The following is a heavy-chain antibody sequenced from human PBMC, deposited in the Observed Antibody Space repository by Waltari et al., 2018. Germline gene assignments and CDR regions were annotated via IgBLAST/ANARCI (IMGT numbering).Heavy chain of an antibody. D-gene: IGHD4-4*01. J-gene: IGHJ6*03. V-gene: IGHV4-4*07. CDR3: ARDTMVSDDYSNAVYMDV. CDR2: IYTSGST. CDR1: GGSISSYY. Sequence: QVQLQESGPGLVKPSETLSLTCTVSGGSISSYYWSWIRQPAGKGLEWIGRIYTSGSTNYNPSRKSRVTRSVDTSKNQFSLKLSSVTAADTAVYYCARDTMVSDDYSNAVYMDVWGKGTTVTVSS.